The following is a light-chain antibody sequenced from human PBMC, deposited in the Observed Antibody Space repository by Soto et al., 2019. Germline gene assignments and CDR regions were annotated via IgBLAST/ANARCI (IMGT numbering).Light chain of an antibody. CDR1: QDINNY. CDR2: AAS. V-gene: IGKV1-33*01. J-gene: IGKJ5*01. Sequence: DIQMTQSPSSLSASVGDRVTITCQASQDINNYLNWYQQKPGKAPKLLIYAASNLQTGVPSRFRGSGSGTDFTFTISSLQPEDIAMYYCQQYNNLITFGQGTRLEIE. CDR3: QQYNNLIT.